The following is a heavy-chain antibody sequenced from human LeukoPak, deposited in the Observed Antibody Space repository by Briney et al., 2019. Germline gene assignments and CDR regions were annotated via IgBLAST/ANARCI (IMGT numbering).Heavy chain of an antibody. CDR1: GFTFSSYA. Sequence: GGSLRLSCAASGFTFSSYAMHWVRQAPGKGLEWVAVISYDGSNKYYAGSVKGRFTISRDNSKNTLYLQMNSLRAEDTAVYYCAKHSYSSSWNYGMDVWGQGTTVTVSS. D-gene: IGHD6-13*01. CDR2: ISYDGSNK. V-gene: IGHV3-30-3*02. J-gene: IGHJ6*02. CDR3: AKHSYSSSWNYGMDV.